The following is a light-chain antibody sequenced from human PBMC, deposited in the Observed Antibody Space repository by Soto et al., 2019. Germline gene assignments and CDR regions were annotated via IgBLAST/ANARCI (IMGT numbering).Light chain of an antibody. V-gene: IGKV3-20*01. CDR3: QQYGSSSYT. J-gene: IGKJ2*01. CDR1: QNISSSY. Sequence: EIVLTQSPGTLSLSPGESATLSCRARQNISSSYLAWYQQKPGQAPRLLIYAASSRATGIPDRFSGSGSGTDFTLTISILEPEDFAVYYCQQYGSSSYTFGQGTQLEIK. CDR2: AAS.